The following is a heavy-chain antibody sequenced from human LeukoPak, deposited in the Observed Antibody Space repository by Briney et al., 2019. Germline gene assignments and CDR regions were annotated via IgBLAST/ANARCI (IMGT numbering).Heavy chain of an antibody. J-gene: IGHJ4*02. Sequence: GASVKVSCKASGYTFTGYYMHWVRQAPGQGLEWMGWINPNSGGTNYAQKFQGRVTMTRDTSISTAYMELSRLRSDDTAVYYCARGRCSSTSCYMDFDYWGQGTLVTVSS. V-gene: IGHV1-2*02. CDR1: GYTFTGYY. CDR2: INPNSGGT. CDR3: ARGRCSSTSCYMDFDY. D-gene: IGHD2-2*02.